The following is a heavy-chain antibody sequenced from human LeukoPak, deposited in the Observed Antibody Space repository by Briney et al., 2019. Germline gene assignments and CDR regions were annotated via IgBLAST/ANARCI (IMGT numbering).Heavy chain of an antibody. CDR2: ISGSGGST. V-gene: IGHV3-23*01. CDR1: GFAFSNSA. J-gene: IGHJ4*02. Sequence: PGGSLRLSCAASGFAFSNSAMNWVRQAPGKGLEWVSAISGSGGSTYYADSVKGRFTISRDNAKNSLYLQMNSLGAEDTAVYYCARALYDTSGYYYAGFDYWGQGTLVTVSS. D-gene: IGHD3-22*01. CDR3: ARALYDTSGYYYAGFDY.